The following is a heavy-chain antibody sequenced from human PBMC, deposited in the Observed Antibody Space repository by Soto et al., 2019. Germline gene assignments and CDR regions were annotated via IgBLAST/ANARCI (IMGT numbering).Heavy chain of an antibody. J-gene: IGHJ6*02. Sequence: SETLSLTCAVYGGSFSGYYWSWIRQPPGKGLEWIGEINHSGSTNYNPSLKSRVTISVDTSKNQFSLKLSSVTAADTAVYYCARVDTYHYYDSSGYYGLAYYYGMDVWGQGTTVTVSS. D-gene: IGHD3-22*01. V-gene: IGHV4-34*01. CDR1: GGSFSGYY. CDR3: ARVDTYHYYDSSGYYGLAYYYGMDV. CDR2: INHSGST.